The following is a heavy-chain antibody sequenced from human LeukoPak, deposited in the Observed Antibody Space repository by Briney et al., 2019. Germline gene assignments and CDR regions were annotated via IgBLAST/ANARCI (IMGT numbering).Heavy chain of an antibody. CDR1: GFTSNPSE. D-gene: IGHD6-19*01. CDR3: AKAPHFIAVAGTNYYFDY. Sequence: GSLRLSCAASGFTSNPSELNWVRQAPGKGLEWISYISHTGSLIYYADSVKGRFTISRDNTKNLLYLQMNSLRVEDTGVYYCAKAPHFIAVAGTNYYFDYWGQGTLVTVSS. CDR2: ISHTGSLI. V-gene: IGHV3-48*03. J-gene: IGHJ4*02.